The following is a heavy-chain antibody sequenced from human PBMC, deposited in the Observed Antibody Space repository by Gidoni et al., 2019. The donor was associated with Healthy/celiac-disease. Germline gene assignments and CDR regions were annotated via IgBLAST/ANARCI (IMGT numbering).Heavy chain of an antibody. CDR1: GGTFSSYA. Sequence: QVQLVQSGAEVKKPGSSVKVSCKASGGTFSSYAISCVRQAPGQGLEWMGGIIPIFGTANYAQKFQGRVTITADESTSTAYMELSSLRSEDTAVYYCARSPMTTVTTWPFYYGMDVWGQGTTVTVSS. CDR3: ARSPMTTVTTWPFYYGMDV. CDR2: IIPIFGTA. V-gene: IGHV1-69*01. J-gene: IGHJ6*02. D-gene: IGHD4-17*01.